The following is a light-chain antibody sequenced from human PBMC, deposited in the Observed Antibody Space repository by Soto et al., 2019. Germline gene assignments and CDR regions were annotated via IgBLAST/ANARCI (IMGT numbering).Light chain of an antibody. CDR2: DVN. CDR1: SSDVGGYNY. J-gene: IGLJ2*01. Sequence: QSVLTQPASVSGSPGQSITISCTGTSSDVGGYNYVSWYQQHPGKAPKLMIYDVNTRPSGVSNRFSGSKSGNTASLTISGVQAEDEADYYCSSDTSSILFGGGTKVTVL. V-gene: IGLV2-14*01. CDR3: SSDTSSIL.